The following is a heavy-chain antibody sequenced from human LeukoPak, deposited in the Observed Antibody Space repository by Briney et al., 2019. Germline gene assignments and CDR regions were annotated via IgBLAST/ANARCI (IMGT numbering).Heavy chain of an antibody. V-gene: IGHV1-69*13. CDR3: ARGGHPSYYDYVWGSYRLVS. J-gene: IGHJ5*02. Sequence: ASVKVSCKASGGTFSSYAISWVRQAPGQGLEWMGGIIPIFGTANYAQKFQGRVTITADESTSTAYMELSSLRSEDTAVYYCARGGHPSYYDYVWGSYRLVSWGQGTLVTVSS. CDR1: GGTFSSYA. D-gene: IGHD3-16*02. CDR2: IIPIFGTA.